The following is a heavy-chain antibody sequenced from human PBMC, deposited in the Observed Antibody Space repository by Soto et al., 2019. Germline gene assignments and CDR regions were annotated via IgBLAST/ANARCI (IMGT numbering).Heavy chain of an antibody. CDR2: ISHLAST. D-gene: IGHD5-12*01. CDR1: GASSSYGGFS. V-gene: IGHV4-30-2*06. Sequence: SETLSLTCTAAGASSSYGGFSWSWIRQSPGKGLQWIGYISHLASTYLHPSFKSRLTTSIDRTRNQFSLKLSSVTAAAMAVYYCARGGGYGYFDYWGQGVMVAV. CDR3: ARGGGYGYFDY. J-gene: IGHJ4*02.